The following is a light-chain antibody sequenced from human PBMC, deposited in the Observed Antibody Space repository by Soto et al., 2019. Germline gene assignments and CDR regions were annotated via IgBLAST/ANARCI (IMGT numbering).Light chain of an antibody. CDR2: GAS. Sequence: EIVLTQSPGTLSLSPGERATLSCRASQSVTSSYLAWYQQKPGQAPMLLIYGASRRATGIPDRFSGSGSGTDFTLTISRLEPEDFAVYYCQQYHRSPRTFGQGTKVEIK. V-gene: IGKV3-20*01. CDR1: QSVTSSY. J-gene: IGKJ1*01. CDR3: QQYHRSPRT.